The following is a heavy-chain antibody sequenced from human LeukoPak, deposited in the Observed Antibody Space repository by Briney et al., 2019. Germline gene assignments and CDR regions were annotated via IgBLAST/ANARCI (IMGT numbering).Heavy chain of an antibody. J-gene: IGHJ6*03. D-gene: IGHD6-6*01. CDR1: GFTFSAYG. V-gene: IGHV3-48*01. Sequence: GGSLRLSCAASGFTFSAYGFDWVRQAPGKGLEWVSYISSSSSTIYYADSVKGRFTISRDNAKNSLYLQMNSLRAEDTAVYYCARDHSSSSVYYYYYMDVWGKGTTVTVSS. CDR3: ARDHSSSSVYYYYYMDV. CDR2: ISSSSSTI.